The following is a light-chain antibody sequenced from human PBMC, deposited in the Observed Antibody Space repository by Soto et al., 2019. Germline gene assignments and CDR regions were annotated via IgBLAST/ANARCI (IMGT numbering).Light chain of an antibody. V-gene: IGLV3-21*02. CDR3: QVWDTTSDEGV. J-gene: IGLJ1*01. CDR1: ILGSNS. Sequence: CGLTQPPSVSVTPGQTATITCWGNILGSNSVHWYQQIPGPAPVLVVYGNSHRPSGFPERFSGSNSGNTATLTIRGVHAGDEADYYCQVWDTTSDEGVFGSGTKGTVL. CDR2: GNS.